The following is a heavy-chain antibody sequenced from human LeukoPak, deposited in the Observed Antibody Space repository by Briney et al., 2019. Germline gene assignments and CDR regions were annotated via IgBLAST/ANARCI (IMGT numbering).Heavy chain of an antibody. CDR2: IYYSGST. J-gene: IGHJ5*02. V-gene: IGHV4-59*11. CDR1: GGSISSHY. CDR3: ARHRGYCSGGICYVANWFVP. Sequence: SETLSLTCTVSGGSISSHYWSWIRQPPGKGLEGSGYIYYSGSTNYNPSLKSRVTISVDTSKNQFSLKLSSVTAADTAVYYCARHRGYCSGGICYVANWFVPWCQGTLVTVSS. D-gene: IGHD2-15*01.